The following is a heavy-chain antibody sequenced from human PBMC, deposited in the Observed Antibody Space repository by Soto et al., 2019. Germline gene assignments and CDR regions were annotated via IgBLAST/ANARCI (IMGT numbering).Heavy chain of an antibody. Sequence: SVKVSCKASGGTFSSYTISWVRQAPGQGLEWMGRIIPILGIANYAQKFQGRVTITADKSTSTAYMELSSLRSEDTAVYYCASHSSGWYHAFDIWGQGTMVTVSS. CDR2: IIPILGIA. J-gene: IGHJ3*02. CDR3: ASHSSGWYHAFDI. CDR1: GGTFSSYT. D-gene: IGHD6-19*01. V-gene: IGHV1-69*02.